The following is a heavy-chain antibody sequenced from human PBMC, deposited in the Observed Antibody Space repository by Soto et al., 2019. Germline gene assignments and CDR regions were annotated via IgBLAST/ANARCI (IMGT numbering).Heavy chain of an antibody. CDR3: ARVLPAPGKYGMDV. CDR2: MYHSGST. V-gene: IGHV4-30-2*01. J-gene: IGHJ6*02. Sequence: SETLSLTCAVSGGSISSGGYSWSWIRQPPGKGLEWIGYMYHSGSTYYNPSLKSRVTISIDRSKNQFSLKLSSVTAADTAVYYCARVLPAPGKYGMDVWGQGTTVTVSS. CDR1: GGSISSGGYS.